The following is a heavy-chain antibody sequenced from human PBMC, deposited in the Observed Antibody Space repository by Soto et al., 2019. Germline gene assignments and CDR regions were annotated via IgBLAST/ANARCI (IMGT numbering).Heavy chain of an antibody. J-gene: IGHJ6*02. CDR2: IYYSGST. CDR1: GGSISSMSYY. D-gene: IGHD3-16*01. V-gene: IGHV4-61*05. CDR3: ARGGDAYRAGDYYSHYGLDV. Sequence: SETLSLTCAVCGGSISSMSYYWGWIRQPPGKGLEWIGYIYYSGSTNYNPSLKSRVTISVDTSKNQFSLKLSSVTAADTAVYYCARGGDAYRAGDYYSHYGLDVWGQGTTVTVSS.